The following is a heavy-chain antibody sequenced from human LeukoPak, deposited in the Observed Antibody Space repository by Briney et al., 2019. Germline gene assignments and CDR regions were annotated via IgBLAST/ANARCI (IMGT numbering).Heavy chain of an antibody. CDR1: GFTVSSNY. Sequence: GGSLRLSCAASGFTVSSNYMSWVRQAPGKGLEWVSVIYSGGSTYYADSVKGRFTISRDNSKNTLYLQMNSLRAEDTAVYYCADHGSGSYSDAFDIWGQGTMVTVSS. CDR2: IYSGGST. D-gene: IGHD3-10*01. V-gene: IGHV3-53*01. J-gene: IGHJ3*02. CDR3: ADHGSGSYSDAFDI.